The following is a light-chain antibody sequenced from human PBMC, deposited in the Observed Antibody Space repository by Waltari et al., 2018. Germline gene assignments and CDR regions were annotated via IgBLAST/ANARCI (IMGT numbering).Light chain of an antibody. CDR2: DVS. CDR3: SSYTTSSTLG. V-gene: IGLV2-14*03. Sequence: QSALTQHASVSGSPGQSITISCPGSSSDVGGYNSVSWYQQYPAKAPKLMIYDVSNRPSGVSNRFSGSKSGNTASLTISGLQAEDEADYYCSSYTTSSTLGFGGGTKLTVL. J-gene: IGLJ2*01. CDR1: SSDVGGYNS.